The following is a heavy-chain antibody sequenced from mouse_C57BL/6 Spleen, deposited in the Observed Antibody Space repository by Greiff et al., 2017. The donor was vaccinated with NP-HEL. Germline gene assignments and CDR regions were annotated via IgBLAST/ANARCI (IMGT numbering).Heavy chain of an antibody. CDR2: IHPNSGST. V-gene: IGHV1-64*01. D-gene: IGHD1-1*01. Sequence: QVQLQQPGAELVKPGASVKLSCKASGYTFTSYWMHWVKQRPGQGLEWIGMIHPNSGSTNYNEKFKSKATLTVDESSSTAYMQLSSLTSEDSAVYYCARYGYYYGSSYGAYYYAMDYWGQGTSVTVSS. J-gene: IGHJ4*01. CDR1: GYTFTSYW. CDR3: ARYGYYYGSSYGAYYYAMDY.